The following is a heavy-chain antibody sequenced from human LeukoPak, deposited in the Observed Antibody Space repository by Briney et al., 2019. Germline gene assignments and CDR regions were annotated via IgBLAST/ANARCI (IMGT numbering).Heavy chain of an antibody. CDR3: AIIGCYRGVCHFDM. V-gene: IGHV3-48*01. CDR1: GFTFTDYG. D-gene: IGHD2-21*01. J-gene: IGHJ3*02. Sequence: PGGSLRLSCATSGFTFTDYGMNWFRQAPGKGLEWVSYISNTAILYADSVKGRFTISRDNARNPLYLQMNSLRAEDTAVYFCAIIGCYRGVCHFDMWGQGTMVTVSS. CDR2: ISNTAI.